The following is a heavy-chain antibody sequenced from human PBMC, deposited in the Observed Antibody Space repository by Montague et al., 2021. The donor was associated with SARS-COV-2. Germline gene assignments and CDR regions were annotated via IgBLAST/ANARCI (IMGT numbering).Heavy chain of an antibody. Sequence: SETLSLTCTVSGGSISNYYWSWIRQPPGRGLEWIGYIYYSGSTDYSPSLKSRVTISPDTSKNQFSLKVTSVTAADTAVYYCARGCGYYNYGLDVWGPGTTVTVSS. J-gene: IGHJ6*02. D-gene: IGHD3-22*01. CDR3: ARGCGYYNYGLDV. V-gene: IGHV4-59*01. CDR2: IYYSGST. CDR1: GGSISNYY.